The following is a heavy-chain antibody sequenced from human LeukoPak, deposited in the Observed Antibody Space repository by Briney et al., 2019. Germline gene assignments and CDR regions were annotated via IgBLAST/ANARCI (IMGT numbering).Heavy chain of an antibody. V-gene: IGHV3-30*04. CDR1: GFTFSSYA. D-gene: IGHD3-10*02. CDR3: AELGITMIGGV. CDR2: ISYDESYK. Sequence: GGSLRLSCTASGFTFSSYAMHWVRQAPGKGLEWMALISYDESYKYYADSVKGRFTISRDNAKNTLYLQMNSLRAEDTAVYYCAELGITMIGGVWGEGTTVTISS. J-gene: IGHJ6*04.